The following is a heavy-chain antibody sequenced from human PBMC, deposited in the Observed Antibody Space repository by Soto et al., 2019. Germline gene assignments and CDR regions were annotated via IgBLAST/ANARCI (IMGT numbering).Heavy chain of an antibody. Sequence: PSETLSLTCAVYGGSFSGYYWSWIRQPPGKGLEWIGEINHSGSTNYNPSLKSRVTISVDTSKNQFSLKLSSVTAADTAVYYCARGLHYYYYYVMDVWGQGTTVTVSS. J-gene: IGHJ6*02. CDR1: GGSFSGYY. CDR2: INHSGST. V-gene: IGHV4-34*01. CDR3: ARGLHYYYYYVMDV.